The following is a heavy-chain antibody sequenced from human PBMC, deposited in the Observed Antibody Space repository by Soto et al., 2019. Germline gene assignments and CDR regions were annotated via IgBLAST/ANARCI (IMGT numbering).Heavy chain of an antibody. D-gene: IGHD6-25*01. J-gene: IGHJ6*02. CDR3: AGGSSVRAMDV. CDR1: GITFSAYY. CDR2: IGNIGTYK. V-gene: IGHV3-11*06. Sequence: SQRLSCAASGITFSAYYMTWIRQAPWKVLEWVSYIGNIGTYKNYADSGKGRCTISRDNAKNSLFLQMDSLRGEDTAVYYCAGGSSVRAMDVWGQGTTVTVSS.